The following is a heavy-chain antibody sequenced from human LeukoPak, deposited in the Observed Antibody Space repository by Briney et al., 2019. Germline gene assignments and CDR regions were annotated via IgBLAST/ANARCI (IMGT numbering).Heavy chain of an antibody. V-gene: IGHV3-21*01. CDR1: GFNFSNHA. D-gene: IGHD5-18*01. J-gene: IGHJ4*02. CDR2: IGGGGTDI. CDR3: ARRATTERGHSYGLDY. Sequence: GGSLRLSCAASGFNFSNHAMNWVRQAPGKGLEWVSSIGGGGTDIYYADSVKGRFTSSRDNAKKSMYLQMNSLRAEDTAVYYCARRATTERGHSYGLDYWGQGTLVTVSP.